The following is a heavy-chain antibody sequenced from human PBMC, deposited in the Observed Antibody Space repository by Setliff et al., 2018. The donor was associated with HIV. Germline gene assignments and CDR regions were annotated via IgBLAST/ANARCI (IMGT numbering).Heavy chain of an antibody. D-gene: IGHD3-16*01. CDR3: ARDLIWGFDY. V-gene: IGHV3-48*01. J-gene: IGHJ4*02. CDR2: ISGNSGAV. CDR1: GFTFSSYS. Sequence: PGESLKISCAASGFTFSSYSMNWVRQAPGKGLEWVSFISGNSGAVTYADSVKGRFTVSRDNARSSLYLQVNSLRSDDTAVYYCARDLIWGFDYWGQGTPVTVSS.